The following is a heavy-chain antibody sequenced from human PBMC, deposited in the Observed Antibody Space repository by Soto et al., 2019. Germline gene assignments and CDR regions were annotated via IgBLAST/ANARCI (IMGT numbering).Heavy chain of an antibody. D-gene: IGHD5-12*01. CDR1: GGTFSSYA. CDR3: ARDGGRDGYNLAGGWFDP. Sequence: QVQLVQSGAEVKKPGSSVKVSCKASGGTFSSYAISWVRQAPGQGLEWMGGIIPIFGTANYAQKFQGRVTITADESTSTASMELSSLRSEDTAVYYCARDGGRDGYNLAGGWFDPWGQGTLVTVSS. V-gene: IGHV1-69*12. J-gene: IGHJ5*02. CDR2: IIPIFGTA.